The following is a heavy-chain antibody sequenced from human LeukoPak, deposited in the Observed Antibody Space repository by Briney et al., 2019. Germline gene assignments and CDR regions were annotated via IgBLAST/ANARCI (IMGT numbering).Heavy chain of an antibody. CDR3: AKDQVGYYRYYYYMDV. CDR1: EFTFSSYW. J-gene: IGHJ6*03. CDR2: IKQDGSEK. Sequence: GGSLRLSCAASEFTFSSYWMSWVRQAPGKGLEWVANIKQDGSEKYYADSVKGRFTISRDNSKNTLYLQMNSLRAEDTAVYYCAKDQVGYYRYYYYMDVWGKGTTVTVSS. D-gene: IGHD2/OR15-2a*01. V-gene: IGHV3-7*01.